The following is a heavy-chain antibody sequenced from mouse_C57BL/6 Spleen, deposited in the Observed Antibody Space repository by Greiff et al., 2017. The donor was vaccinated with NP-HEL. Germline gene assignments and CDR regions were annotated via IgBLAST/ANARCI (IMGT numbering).Heavy chain of an antibody. CDR1: GFTFSDYG. V-gene: IGHV5-17*01. J-gene: IGHJ4*01. CDR3: ARPSY. Sequence: EVQGVESGGGLVKPGGSLKLSCAASGFTFSDYGMNWVRQAPEKGLEWVGYISSGSSTIYYADTVKGRFTISRDNAKNTLFLQMTSLRSEDTAMYYCARPSYWGQGTSVTVSS. CDR2: ISSGSSTI.